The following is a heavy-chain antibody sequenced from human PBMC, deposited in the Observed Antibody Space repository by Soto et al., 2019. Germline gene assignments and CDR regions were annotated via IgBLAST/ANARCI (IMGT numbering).Heavy chain of an antibody. J-gene: IGHJ4*02. CDR2: INAGNGNT. CDR3: AREYDSSGYPYWDY. V-gene: IGHV1-3*01. CDR1: GYTFTSYA. Sequence: ASVKVSCKASGYTFTSYAMHWVRQAPGQRLEWMGWINAGNGNTKYSQKFQGRVTMTRDTSTSTVYMELSSLRSEDTAVYYCAREYDSSGYPYWDYWGQGTLVTSPQ. D-gene: IGHD3-22*01.